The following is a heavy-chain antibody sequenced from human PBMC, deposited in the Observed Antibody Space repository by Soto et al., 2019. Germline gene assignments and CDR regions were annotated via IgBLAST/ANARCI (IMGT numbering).Heavy chain of an antibody. V-gene: IGHV4-39*02. Sequence: KPSETLSLTCTVSGGSISSSSYYWGWIRQPPGKGLEWIGSIYYSGSTYYNPSLKSRVTISVDTSKNQFSLKLSSVTAADTAVYYCARDLSEADFWSGYYTGYGMDVWGQGTTVTVSS. CDR2: IYYSGST. D-gene: IGHD3-3*01. CDR3: ARDLSEADFWSGYYTGYGMDV. CDR1: GGSISSSSYY. J-gene: IGHJ6*02.